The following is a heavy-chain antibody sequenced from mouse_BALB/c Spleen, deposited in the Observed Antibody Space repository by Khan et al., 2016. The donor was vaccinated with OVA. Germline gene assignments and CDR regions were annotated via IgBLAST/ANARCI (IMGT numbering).Heavy chain of an antibody. V-gene: IGHV2-9*02. D-gene: IGHD1-3*01. Sequence: QVQLKQSGPGLVAPSQSLSITCTVSGFSLTSYGVHWVRPPPGKGLEWLGVIWAGGSTNYNSALMSRLSLRKDNSKSQVFFNMNRLQTVATAMNYCARLEDIGGQGGTLTVSS. CDR2: IWAGGST. CDR1: GFSLTSYG. J-gene: IGHJ2*01. CDR3: ARLEDI.